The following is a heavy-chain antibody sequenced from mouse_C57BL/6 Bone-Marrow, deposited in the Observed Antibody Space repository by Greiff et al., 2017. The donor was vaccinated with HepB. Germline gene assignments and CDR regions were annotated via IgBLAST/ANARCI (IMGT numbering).Heavy chain of an antibody. D-gene: IGHD2-9*01. V-gene: IGHV1-55*01. CDR3: ARGAYYGYDDLYYYAMDY. CDR2: IYPGSGST. Sequence: QVQLQQPGAELVKPGASVKMSCKASGYTFTSYWITWVKQRPGQGLEWIGDIYPGSGSTNYNEKFKSKATLTVDTSSSTAYMQLSSLTSEDSAVYYCARGAYYGYDDLYYYAMDYWGQGTSVTVSS. CDR1: GYTFTSYW. J-gene: IGHJ4*01.